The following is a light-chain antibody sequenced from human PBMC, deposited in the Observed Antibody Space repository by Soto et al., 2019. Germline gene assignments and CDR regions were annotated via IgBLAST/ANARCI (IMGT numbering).Light chain of an antibody. CDR1: QSVSSN. CDR2: GAS. V-gene: IGKV3-15*01. J-gene: IGKJ1*01. Sequence: EIVMTQSPATLSVSPGERATLSCRASQSVSSNLAWYQQKPGQAPRLLIYGASTRATGIPARFSGSGSGTEFILTISSLQSEDFAVYYCQQYNNCLRTFGQGTKVEIK. CDR3: QQYNNCLRT.